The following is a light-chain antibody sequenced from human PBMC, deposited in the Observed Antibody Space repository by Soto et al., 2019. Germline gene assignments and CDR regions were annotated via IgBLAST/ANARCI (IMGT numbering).Light chain of an antibody. J-gene: IGLJ2*01. CDR3: YSYAGSSTLV. Sequence: QSVLTQPASVSGSPGQSITISCTGTSSDVGGYNLVSWYQQHPGKAPKLMIYEISKRPSGVSNRFSGSKSGNTASLTISGLQAEDESDYYCYSYAGSSTLVFGGGTKLTVL. CDR1: SSDVGGYNL. CDR2: EIS. V-gene: IGLV2-23*02.